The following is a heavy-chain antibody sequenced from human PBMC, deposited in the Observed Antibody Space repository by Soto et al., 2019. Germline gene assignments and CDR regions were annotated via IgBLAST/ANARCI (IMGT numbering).Heavy chain of an antibody. J-gene: IGHJ4*02. CDR2: TYYRSKWYN. D-gene: IGHD2-8*01. V-gene: IGHV6-1*01. Sequence: QVPLQQPGPGLVKPSQTLSLTCAISGDSVSSNSAAWNWIRQSPSRGLEWLGRTYYRSKWYNDYAVSVKSRITINPDTSKTQFSLQLNSVTPEDTAVYYCAREPRGGDCTNGVCYAQWGQGTLVTVSS. CDR1: GDSVSSNSAA. CDR3: AREPRGGDCTNGVCYAQ.